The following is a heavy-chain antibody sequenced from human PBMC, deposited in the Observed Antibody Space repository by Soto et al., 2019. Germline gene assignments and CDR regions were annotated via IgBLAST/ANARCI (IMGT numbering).Heavy chain of an antibody. Sequence: GGSLRLSCAASGFTFSSYAMHWVRQAPGKGLEWVAVISYDGSNKYYADSVKGRFTISRDNSKNTLYLQMNSLRAEDTAVYYCAREAGEDYGDYVGYFDYWGQGTLVTVSS. J-gene: IGHJ4*02. CDR2: ISYDGSNK. D-gene: IGHD4-17*01. CDR1: GFTFSSYA. V-gene: IGHV3-30-3*01. CDR3: AREAGEDYGDYVGYFDY.